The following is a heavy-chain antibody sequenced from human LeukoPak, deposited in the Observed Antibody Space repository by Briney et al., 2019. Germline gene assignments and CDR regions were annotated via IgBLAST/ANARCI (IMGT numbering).Heavy chain of an antibody. CDR1: GYTFTTYV. J-gene: IGHJ4*02. Sequence: ASVKVSCKASGYTFTTYVIIWVRQAPGQGLEWVGWIRGDNGDTNYAQKLQGRVTMTTDTSTSTAYMELRSLGSDETAVYYCARVGLLTGYYFFDYWGQGTLVTVSS. V-gene: IGHV1-18*01. CDR3: ARVGLLTGYYFFDY. CDR2: IRGDNGDT. D-gene: IGHD3-9*01.